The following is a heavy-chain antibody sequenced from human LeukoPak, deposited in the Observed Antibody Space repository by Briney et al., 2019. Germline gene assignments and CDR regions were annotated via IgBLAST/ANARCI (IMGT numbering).Heavy chain of an antibody. Sequence: GGSLRLSRAASGFTFSSYSMNWVRQAPGKGLEWVSYISSSSSTIYYADSVKGRFTISRDNAKNSLYLQMNSLRDEDTAVYYCARDTYYYDTLDAFDIWGQGTMVTVSS. J-gene: IGHJ3*02. V-gene: IGHV3-48*02. CDR1: GFTFSSYS. D-gene: IGHD3-22*01. CDR2: ISSSSSTI. CDR3: ARDTYYYDTLDAFDI.